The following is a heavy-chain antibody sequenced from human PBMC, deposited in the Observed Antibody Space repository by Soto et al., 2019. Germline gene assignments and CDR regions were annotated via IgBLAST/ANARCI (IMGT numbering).Heavy chain of an antibody. V-gene: IGHV3-11*05. CDR3: ARDDVRGSSMLSDF. CDR1: GFMFSDHY. CDR2: ITSIGGYT. J-gene: IGHJ4*02. Sequence: QVQLVESGGGLVKPGGSLRLSCAASGFMFSDHYMSWIRQAPGKGLEWISYITSIGGYTKYADSVKCRFTISRDNAKNSVYLQMSSLRVEDTAVYYCARDDVRGSSMLSDFWGQGTLVTVSS. D-gene: IGHD3-16*01.